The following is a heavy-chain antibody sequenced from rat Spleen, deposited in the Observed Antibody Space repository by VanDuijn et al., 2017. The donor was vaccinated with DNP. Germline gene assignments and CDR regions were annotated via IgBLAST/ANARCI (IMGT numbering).Heavy chain of an antibody. Sequence: VQLQESGPGLVRPSQSLSLTCSVTGYSITSNFKWTWIRKFPGNELEWMGYINNAGTTNYNPSLKSPFSITRDTSKNQFFLQVDSVRNEDTATYYCAIQLGVCDYCGQGVMVIVSS. V-gene: IGHV3-3*01. J-gene: IGHJ2*01. D-gene: IGHD5-1*01. CDR3: AIQLGVCDY. CDR1: GYSITSNFK. CDR2: INNAGTT.